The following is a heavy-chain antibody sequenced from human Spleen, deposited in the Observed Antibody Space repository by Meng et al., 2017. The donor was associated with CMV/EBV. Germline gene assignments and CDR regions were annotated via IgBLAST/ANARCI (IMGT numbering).Heavy chain of an antibody. V-gene: IGHV3-30*04. CDR1: GFTCGTCE. CDR3: ARGNGWNYAVEDY. Sequence: AASGFTCGTCEGNWVRKAPGKGLEWVAVISYDGSNKYYADSVRGRFTISRDVSKSTLYLQMNSLRVEDTAVYYCARGNGWNYAVEDYWGQGTLVTVSS. D-gene: IGHD1-7*01. CDR2: ISYDGSNK. J-gene: IGHJ4*02.